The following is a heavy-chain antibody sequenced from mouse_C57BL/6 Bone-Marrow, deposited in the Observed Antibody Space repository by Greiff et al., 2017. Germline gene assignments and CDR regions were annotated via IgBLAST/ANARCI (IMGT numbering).Heavy chain of an antibody. CDR2: IDPSDSYT. V-gene: IGHV1-69*01. D-gene: IGHD6-1*01. CDR3: ARGCYYFAY. J-gene: IGHJ2*01. Sequence: QVQLQQPGAELVMPGASVKLSCKASGYTFTSYWMHWVKQRPGQGLEWIGEIDPSDSYTNYNQKFKGKSTLTVDKSSSTAYMQLRSLTSEDSAVSYCARGCYYFAYWGPGATVTVSP. CDR1: GYTFTSYW.